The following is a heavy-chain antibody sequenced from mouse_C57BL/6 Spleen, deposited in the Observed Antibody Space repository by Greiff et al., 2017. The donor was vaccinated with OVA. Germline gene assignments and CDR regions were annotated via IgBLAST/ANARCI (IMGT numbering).Heavy chain of an antibody. J-gene: IGHJ2*01. CDR1: GYAFTNYL. Sequence: QVHLQQSGAELVRPGTSVKVSCKASGYAFTNYLIGWVKQRPGQGLEWIGVINPGSGGTNYNEKFKGKATLTADKSSSTAYMQLSSLTSEDSAVYFCARSDLTGTLGFDYWGQGTTLTVSS. D-gene: IGHD4-1*01. CDR3: ARSDLTGTLGFDY. CDR2: INPGSGGT. V-gene: IGHV1-54*01.